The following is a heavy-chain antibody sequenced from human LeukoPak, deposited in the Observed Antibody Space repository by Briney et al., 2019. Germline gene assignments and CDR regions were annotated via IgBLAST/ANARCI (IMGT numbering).Heavy chain of an antibody. CDR3: AVDGSLEPRNFDY. J-gene: IGHJ4*02. CDR1: GGTFSSYA. D-gene: IGHD1-14*01. Sequence: SVKVSCKASGGTFSSYAISWVRQAPGQGLEWMGGIIPIFGTANYAQKFQGRVTITADKSTSTAYMELSSLRSEDTAVYYCAVDGSLEPRNFDYWGQGTLVTVSS. CDR2: IIPIFGTA. V-gene: IGHV1-69*06.